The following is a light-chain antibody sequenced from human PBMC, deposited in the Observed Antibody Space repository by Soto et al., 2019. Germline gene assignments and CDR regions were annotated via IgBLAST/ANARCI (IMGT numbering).Light chain of an antibody. CDR2: GAS. CDR1: QSVSSN. CDR3: QQYGSSPL. Sequence: EIVMTQSPATLSVSPGERATLSCGASQSVSSNLAWYQQKPGQAPRLLIYGASSRATGIPDRFSGSGSGTDFTLTISRLEPEDFAVYYCQQYGSSPLFGQGTKVDIK. J-gene: IGKJ1*01. V-gene: IGKV3-20*01.